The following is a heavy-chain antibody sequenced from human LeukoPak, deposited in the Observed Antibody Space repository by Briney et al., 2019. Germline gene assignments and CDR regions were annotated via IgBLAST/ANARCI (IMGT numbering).Heavy chain of an antibody. Sequence: SETLSLTCTVSGGSISSGDYYWSWIRQPPGKGLEWIGYIYYSGSTNYNPSLKSRVTISVDTSKNQFSLKLSSVTAADTAVYYCAREGGEWELRWFDPWGQGTLVTVSS. CDR3: AREGGEWELRWFDP. V-gene: IGHV4-61*08. CDR1: GGSISSGDYY. D-gene: IGHD1-26*01. J-gene: IGHJ5*02. CDR2: IYYSGST.